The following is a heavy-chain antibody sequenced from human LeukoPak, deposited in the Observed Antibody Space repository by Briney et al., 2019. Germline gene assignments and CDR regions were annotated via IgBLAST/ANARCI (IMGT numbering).Heavy chain of an antibody. Sequence: ASVKVSCKASGYTFTSYDINWVRQATGHGVGWRGWMNPNSGNTGYAQKFQGRVTMTRNTSISTAYMELSSLRSEDTAVYFCARKGPANYYYYYMDVWGKGTTVTVSS. V-gene: IGHV1-8*01. CDR3: ARKGPANYYYYYMDV. D-gene: IGHD2-2*01. CDR2: MNPNSGNT. J-gene: IGHJ6*03. CDR1: GYTFTSYD.